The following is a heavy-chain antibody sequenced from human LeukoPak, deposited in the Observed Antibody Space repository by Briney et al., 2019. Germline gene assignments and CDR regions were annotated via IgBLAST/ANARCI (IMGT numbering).Heavy chain of an antibody. CDR1: GGFNTHYY. Sequence: SETLSLTCSVSGGFNTHYYWSWIRQPPGKGLEWIGYFYHSASTNYNPSLKSRVTISVDTSKNHFSLKLSSVTAADTAVYYCARGGGVTGFDYWGQGTLVTVSS. CDR2: FYHSAST. V-gene: IGHV4-59*01. CDR3: ARGGGVTGFDY. D-gene: IGHD2-21*02. J-gene: IGHJ4*02.